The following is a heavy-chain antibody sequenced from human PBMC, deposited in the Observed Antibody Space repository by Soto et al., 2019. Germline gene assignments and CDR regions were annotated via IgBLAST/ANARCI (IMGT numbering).Heavy chain of an antibody. J-gene: IGHJ6*02. CDR3: AKEHGSGWYSYYYGMDV. CDR2: IWYDGSNK. V-gene: IGHV3-30*02. Sequence: GGSLRLSCAASGFTFSSYGMHWVRQAPGKGLERVAVIWYDGSNKYYADSVKGRFTISRDNSKNTLYLQMNSLRAEDTAVYYCAKEHGSGWYSYYYGMDVWGQGTTVTVSS. D-gene: IGHD6-19*01. CDR1: GFTFSSYG.